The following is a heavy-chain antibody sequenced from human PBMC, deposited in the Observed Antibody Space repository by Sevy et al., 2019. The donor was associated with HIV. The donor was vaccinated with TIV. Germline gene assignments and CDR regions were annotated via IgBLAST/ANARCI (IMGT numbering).Heavy chain of an antibody. V-gene: IGHV3-30*03. Sequence: GGSLRLSCAASGVTFNSYGIHWVRQAPGKGLEWVAVISYDGSKKNHAESMKGRFTISRDNSKNTLYLEMSCLRPEGTAVYYCAHSSGLYGYYYGMDVWGQGTTVTVSS. D-gene: IGHD1-26*01. J-gene: IGHJ6*02. CDR3: AHSSGLYGYYYGMDV. CDR1: GVTFNSYG. CDR2: ISYDGSKK.